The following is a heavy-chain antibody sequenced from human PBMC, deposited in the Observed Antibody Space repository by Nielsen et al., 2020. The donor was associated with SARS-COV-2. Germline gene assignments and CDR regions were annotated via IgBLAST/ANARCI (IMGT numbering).Heavy chain of an antibody. Sequence: GESLKISCAASGFIFSDYAFHWVRQAPGKRLEYVSAISGNGYNTYYADSVKGRFTMSRDNSKNMLYLQMGSLRTEDMAVHYCAREAMAGTVLDYWGQGNLVTVSS. V-gene: IGHV3-64*02. D-gene: IGHD6-19*01. CDR3: AREAMAGTVLDY. CDR1: GFIFSDYA. J-gene: IGHJ4*02. CDR2: ISGNGYNT.